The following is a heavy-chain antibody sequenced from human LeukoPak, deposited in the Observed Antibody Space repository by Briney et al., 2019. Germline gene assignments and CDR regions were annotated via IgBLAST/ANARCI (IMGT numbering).Heavy chain of an antibody. CDR2: INPNSGGT. CDR3: ARVVTATYYYYGMDV. CDR1: GYTFTGCY. V-gene: IGHV1-2*02. J-gene: IGHJ6*02. D-gene: IGHD2-21*02. Sequence: ASVKVSCKASGYTFTGCYMHWVRQAPGQGLEWMGWINPNSGGTNYAQKFQGRVTMTRDTSISTAYMELSRLRSDDTAVYYCARVVTATYYYYGMDVWGQGTTVTVSS.